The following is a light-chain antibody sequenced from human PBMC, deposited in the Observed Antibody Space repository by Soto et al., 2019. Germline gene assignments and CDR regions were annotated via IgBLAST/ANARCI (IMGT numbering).Light chain of an antibody. V-gene: IGLV2-14*01. CDR3: SSYTSSSIDDV. Sequence: QSALTQPASVSGSPEQSITISCTGTSSDVGGYNYVSWYQQHPGKAPKLMIYEVSNRPSGVSNRFSGSKSVNTASLTISGLQAEDEADYYCSSYTSSSIDDVFGTGTKLTVL. J-gene: IGLJ1*01. CDR1: SSDVGGYNY. CDR2: EVS.